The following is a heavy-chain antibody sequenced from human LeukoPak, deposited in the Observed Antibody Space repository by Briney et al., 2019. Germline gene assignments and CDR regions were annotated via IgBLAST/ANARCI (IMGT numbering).Heavy chain of an antibody. Sequence: GGSLRLSCAASGFTFSNYWMHWVRQAPGKGLVWVSRINSDESTTTYADSVKGRFTISRDNAKNTLYLQMNSLRAEDTAVYYCARDSLGAFDIWGQGTMVTVSS. V-gene: IGHV3-74*01. D-gene: IGHD3-3*02. CDR3: ARDSLGAFDI. CDR2: INSDESTT. CDR1: GFTFSNYW. J-gene: IGHJ3*02.